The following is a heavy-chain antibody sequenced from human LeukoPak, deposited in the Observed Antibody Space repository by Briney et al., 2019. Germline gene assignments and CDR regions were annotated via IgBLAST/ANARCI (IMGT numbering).Heavy chain of an antibody. CDR2: ISSSSSYI. V-gene: IGHV3-21*01. CDR1: GFTFSSYS. D-gene: IGHD4-17*01. CDR3: ARDDYGDEKPFDY. Sequence: PGGSLRLSCAASGFTFSSYSMNWVRQAPGKGLEWVSSISSSSSYIYYADSVKGRFTISRDNAKNSLYLQMNSLRAEDTAVYYCARDDYGDEKPFDYWGQGTLVTVSS. J-gene: IGHJ4*02.